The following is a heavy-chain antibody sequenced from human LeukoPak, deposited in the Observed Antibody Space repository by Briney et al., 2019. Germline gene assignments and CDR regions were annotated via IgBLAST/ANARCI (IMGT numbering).Heavy chain of an antibody. Sequence: PGGSLRLSCAASDFSFITYAMSWVRQAPGKGLEWVSTISGVGDATYYADSVKGRFTISRDNSKNTLYLQMNSLRAEDTAIYYCAKNPLVSGTIYFDSWGQGTLLTVSS. V-gene: IGHV3-23*01. CDR3: AKNPLVSGTIYFDS. CDR1: DFSFITYA. J-gene: IGHJ4*02. CDR2: ISGVGDAT. D-gene: IGHD6-19*01.